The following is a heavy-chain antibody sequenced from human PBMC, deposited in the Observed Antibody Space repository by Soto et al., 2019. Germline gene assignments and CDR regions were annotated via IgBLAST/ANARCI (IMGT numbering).Heavy chain of an antibody. CDR1: GFTFSSYG. CDR3: AKDRRLSSSYLFGAFDI. V-gene: IGHV3-30*18. J-gene: IGHJ3*02. D-gene: IGHD6-6*01. CDR2: ISYDGSNK. Sequence: GGSLRLSCAASGFTFSSYGMHWVRQAQGKGLEWVAVISYDGSNKYYADSVKGRFTISRDNSKNTLYLQMNSLRAEDTAVYYCAKDRRLSSSYLFGAFDIWGQGTMVTVSS.